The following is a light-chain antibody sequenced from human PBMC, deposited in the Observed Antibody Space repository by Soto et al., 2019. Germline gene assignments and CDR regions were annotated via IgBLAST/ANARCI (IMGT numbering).Light chain of an antibody. Sequence: QAVVTQEPSFSVSPGRTVTLTCGLSSGSVSTTYYPSWYQQTPGQAPRTLIYSTNTRSSGVPDRFSGSILGNKAALTITGAEADDESDYYCVLYMGSGFAVFGGGTQLTVL. CDR2: STN. CDR3: VLYMGSGFAV. CDR1: SGSVSTTYY. V-gene: IGLV8-61*01. J-gene: IGLJ7*01.